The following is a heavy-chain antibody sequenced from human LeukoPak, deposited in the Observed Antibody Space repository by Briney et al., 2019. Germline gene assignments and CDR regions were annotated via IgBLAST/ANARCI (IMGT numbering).Heavy chain of an antibody. J-gene: IGHJ4*02. CDR1: GGSISSYY. Sequence: PSETLSLTCTVSGGSISSYYWSWIRQPPGKGLEWIGYIYYSGSTNYNPSLQSRVTISIDTSKNQLSLNLNSVTAADTAVYYCVSGGQWLAFDYWGQGTLVTVSS. CDR2: IYYSGST. V-gene: IGHV4-59*03. D-gene: IGHD6-19*01. CDR3: VSGGQWLAFDY.